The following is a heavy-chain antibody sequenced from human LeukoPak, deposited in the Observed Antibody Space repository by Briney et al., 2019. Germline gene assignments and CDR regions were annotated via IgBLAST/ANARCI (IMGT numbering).Heavy chain of an antibody. J-gene: IGHJ3*02. D-gene: IGHD1-1*01. V-gene: IGHV3-66*01. CDR1: GFTFSSYA. CDR3: ARDIGTTAAFDI. CDR2: IYSGDST. Sequence: GGSLRLSCAASGFTFSSYAMYWVRQAPGKGLEWVSVIYSGDSTYYADSVKGRFTISRDNSKNTLYLQMNSLRAEDTAVYYCARDIGTTAAFDIWGQGTMVTVSS.